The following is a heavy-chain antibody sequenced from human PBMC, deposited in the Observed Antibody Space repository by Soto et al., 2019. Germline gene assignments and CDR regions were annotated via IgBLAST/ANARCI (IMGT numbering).Heavy chain of an antibody. CDR1: GFTFSNYG. CDR3: ARDRQQWLVNGMDV. J-gene: IGHJ6*02. V-gene: IGHV3-30*03. D-gene: IGHD6-19*01. CDR2: ISFDGMSK. Sequence: GESLRLSCAASGFTFSNYGLHWVRQAPGKGLEWVAMISFDGMSKYYADSVKGRFTISRESSKNTLYLHMNSLRAEDTAVYFCARDRQQWLVNGMDVWGQGTTVTVSS.